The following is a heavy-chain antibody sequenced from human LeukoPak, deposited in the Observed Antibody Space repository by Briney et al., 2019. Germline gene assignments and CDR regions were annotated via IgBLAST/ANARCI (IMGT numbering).Heavy chain of an antibody. J-gene: IGHJ4*02. CDR1: GYTFTGYY. V-gene: IGHV1-2*02. Sequence: ASVKVSCKASGYTFTGYYMHWVRQAPGQGLEWMGWINPNSGGTNYAQKFQGRVTMTRDTSISTAYMELRSLRSDDTAVYYCARPDSSGYGYYFDHWGQGTLVTVSS. CDR2: INPNSGGT. D-gene: IGHD3-22*01. CDR3: ARPDSSGYGYYFDH.